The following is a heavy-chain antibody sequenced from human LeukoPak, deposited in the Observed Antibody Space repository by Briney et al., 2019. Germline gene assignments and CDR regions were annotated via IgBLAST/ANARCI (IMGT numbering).Heavy chain of an antibody. D-gene: IGHD5-18*01. Sequence: GGSLRLSCAASGFTFSSYGMHWVRQAPGKGLEWVAFIRYDGSNKYYADSVKGRFTISRDNSKNTLYLQMNSLRAEDTAVYYCAKDVTGYSYGPLDLDYWGQGTLVTVSS. V-gene: IGHV3-30*02. CDR2: IRYDGSNK. CDR1: GFTFSSYG. J-gene: IGHJ4*02. CDR3: AKDVTGYSYGPLDLDY.